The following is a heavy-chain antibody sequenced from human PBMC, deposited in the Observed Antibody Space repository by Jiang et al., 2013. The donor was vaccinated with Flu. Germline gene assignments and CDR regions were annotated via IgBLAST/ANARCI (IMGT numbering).Heavy chain of an antibody. CDR3: ARGGSYYYDSSGYYYDFYAFDY. V-gene: IGHV3-30-3*01. Sequence: SCAASGFTFSSYAMHWVRQAPGKGLEWVAVISYDGSNKYYADSVKGRFTISRDNSKNTLYLQMNSLRAEDTAVYYCARGGSYYYDSSGYYYDFYAFDYWGQGTLVTVSS. J-gene: IGHJ4*02. D-gene: IGHD3-22*01. CDR1: GFTFSSYA. CDR2: ISYDGSNK.